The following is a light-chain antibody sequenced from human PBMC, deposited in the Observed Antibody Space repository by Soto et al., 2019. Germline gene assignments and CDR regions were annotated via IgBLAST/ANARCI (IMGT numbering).Light chain of an antibody. Sequence: EIVLTQSPGTVSLSAGERATLSCRASQSISTNSLAWYQQKPGQAPRLLIYAASSRATGIPDRFAGSGSGTDFTLTISSLEPEDFAVYFCQQYDTPPLSFGGGTKVGMK. CDR2: AAS. V-gene: IGKV3-20*01. J-gene: IGKJ4*01. CDR3: QQYDTPPLS. CDR1: QSISTNS.